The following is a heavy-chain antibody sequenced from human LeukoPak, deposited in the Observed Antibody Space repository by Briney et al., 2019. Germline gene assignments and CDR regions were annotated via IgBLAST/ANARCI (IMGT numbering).Heavy chain of an antibody. Sequence: SETLSLTCTVSSGSISGYYLSWIRQPAGKGLEWIGRIFPSGSTNYNPSLKSRLAMSVDTSKKQFSLNLRSVTAEDTAVYYCARDDSPISTVTSFAYWGQGILGTVSS. D-gene: IGHD4-11*01. CDR1: SGSISGYY. V-gene: IGHV4-4*07. CDR3: ARDDSPISTVTSFAY. J-gene: IGHJ4*02. CDR2: IFPSGST.